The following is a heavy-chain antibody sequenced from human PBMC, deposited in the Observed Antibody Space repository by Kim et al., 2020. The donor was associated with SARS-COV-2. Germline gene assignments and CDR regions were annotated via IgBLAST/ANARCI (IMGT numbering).Heavy chain of an antibody. D-gene: IGHD2-15*01. V-gene: IGHV3-21*01. CDR1: GFTFSSCD. Sequence: GGSLRLSCAASGFTFSSCDMNWVRQTPGKGLEWVSYISRYRRHTYYADSVKGRFTISRDNAKNSLYLQMNSLRAEDTAVYYCARDRDAKVRIGGMDVWGQGTTVTV. J-gene: IGHJ6*02. CDR3: ARDRDAKVRIGGMDV. CDR2: ISRYRRHT.